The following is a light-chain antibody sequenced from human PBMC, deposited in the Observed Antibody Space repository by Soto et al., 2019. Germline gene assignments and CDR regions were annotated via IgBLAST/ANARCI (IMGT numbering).Light chain of an antibody. CDR3: QQYDISWT. Sequence: EIVLTQSPCTLSLSPGERATLSCRASQSVGSNYLAWYQQKPGQAPRLLIHGAFSRATGIPDRFSGSGSGTDFTLTISRLEPEDFAVYYCQQYDISWTFGQGTKVDIK. V-gene: IGKV3-20*01. CDR2: GAF. CDR1: QSVGSNY. J-gene: IGKJ1*01.